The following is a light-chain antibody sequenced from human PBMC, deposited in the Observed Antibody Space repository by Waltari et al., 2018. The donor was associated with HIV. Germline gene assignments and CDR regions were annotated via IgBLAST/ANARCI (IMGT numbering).Light chain of an antibody. V-gene: IGLV2-8*01. J-gene: IGLJ1*01. CDR3: SSYAGSNNYV. Sequence: QSALTQPPSASGSPGQSVTISCTGTSSDVGGCNYVSWYQQHPGKAPKLMIYEVSKRPSGVPDRFSGSKSGNTASLTVSGIQAEDEADYYCSSYAGSNNYVFGTGTKVTVL. CDR2: EVS. CDR1: SSDVGGCNY.